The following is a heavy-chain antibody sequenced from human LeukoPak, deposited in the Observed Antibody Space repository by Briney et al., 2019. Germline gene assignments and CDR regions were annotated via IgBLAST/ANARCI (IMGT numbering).Heavy chain of an antibody. CDR1: GFTFSNFG. CDR2: ISDNGRRT. J-gene: IGHJ4*02. Sequence: PGGSLRLSCAASGFTFSNFGLNWVRQAPGKGLEWVAFISDNGRRTYYLESVEGLFTISRDDSKNTLYLQMNSLRVEDTAVYYCGRDQIDYWGQGTLVTVPS. CDR3: GRDQIDY. V-gene: IGHV3-33*08.